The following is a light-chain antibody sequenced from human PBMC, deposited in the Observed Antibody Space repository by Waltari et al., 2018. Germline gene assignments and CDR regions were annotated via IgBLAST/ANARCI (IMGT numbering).Light chain of an antibody. Sequence: IVLTQSPATLSLSPGERATLACRASQSVSSSTAWYQQKPGQAPRLLIFDSSKRASGSRTRFSGSGSGTDFTLTISILEPEASAVYYCQQRSNWPPLFTFGPGTKVDIK. V-gene: IGKV3-11*01. J-gene: IGKJ3*01. CDR3: QQRSNWPPLFT. CDR2: DSS. CDR1: QSVSSS.